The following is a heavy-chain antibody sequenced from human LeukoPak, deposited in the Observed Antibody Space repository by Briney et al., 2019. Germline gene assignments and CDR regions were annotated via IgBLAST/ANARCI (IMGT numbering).Heavy chain of an antibody. J-gene: IGHJ6*03. CDR3: ARDLSVAAYMDV. V-gene: IGHV3-30*02. Sequence: GGSLRLSCAASGFTFSTYGMHWVRQAPGKGLEWVSFIRYDGSVKYYADSVKGRFTISRDSSKNTLYLQMNSLRPEDTAVYYCARDLSVAAYMDVWGKGATVTISS. D-gene: IGHD6-19*01. CDR2: IRYDGSVK. CDR1: GFTFSTYG.